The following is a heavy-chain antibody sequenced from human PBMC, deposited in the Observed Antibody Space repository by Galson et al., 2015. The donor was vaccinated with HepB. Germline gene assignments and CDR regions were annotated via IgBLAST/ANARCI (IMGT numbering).Heavy chain of an antibody. J-gene: IGHJ4*02. V-gene: IGHV1-46*04. CDR3: ARGPDSSGYYFDY. CDR1: GDTFTSYH. D-gene: IGHD3-22*01. Sequence: SVKVSCKASGDTFTSYHMHWVRQAPGQGLEWMGIISPSGGSTSYAQKLQGRVTMTRDTSTSTVYMELSSLRSEDTAVYYCARGPDSSGYYFDYWGQGTLVTVSS. CDR2: ISPSGGST.